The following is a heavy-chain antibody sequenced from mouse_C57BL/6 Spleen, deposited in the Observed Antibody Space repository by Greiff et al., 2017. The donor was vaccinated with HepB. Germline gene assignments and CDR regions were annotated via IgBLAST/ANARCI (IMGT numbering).Heavy chain of an antibody. Sequence: QVQLQQSGPGLVQPSQSLSITCTVSGFSLTSYGVHWVRQSPGKGLEWLGVIWRGGSTDYNAAFMSRLSITKDNSKSQVFFKMNSLQADDTAIYYCAKEALYYGNYYAMDYWGQGTSVTVSS. CDR2: IWRGGST. J-gene: IGHJ4*01. D-gene: IGHD2-1*01. V-gene: IGHV2-5*01. CDR3: AKEALYYGNYYAMDY. CDR1: GFSLTSYG.